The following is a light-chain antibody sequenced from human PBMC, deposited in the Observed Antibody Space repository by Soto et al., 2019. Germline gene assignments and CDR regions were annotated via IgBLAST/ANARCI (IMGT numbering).Light chain of an antibody. Sequence: DIQVIQSPSSLSASVGDRVTITCRASLRISTYLNWYQHKPGKAPKLLIYGASSLQSGVPSRFSGSGSGTDFTLTISSLHPEDSATYYCQQSHSTPLNFGGGTNLEI. CDR1: LRISTY. CDR2: GAS. V-gene: IGKV1-39*01. J-gene: IGKJ4*01. CDR3: QQSHSTPLN.